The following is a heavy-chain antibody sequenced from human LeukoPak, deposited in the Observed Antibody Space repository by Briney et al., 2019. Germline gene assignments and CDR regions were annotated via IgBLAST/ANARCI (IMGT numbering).Heavy chain of an antibody. CDR2: INHSGST. CDR3: ARSGSHWIYYYDSSGYLGAFDI. V-gene: IGHV4-34*01. Sequence: SETLSLTCAVYGGSLSGYYWSWIRQPPGKGLEWIGEINHSGSTNYNPSLKSRVTISVDTSKNQFSLKLSSVTAADTAVYYCARSGSHWIYYYDSSGYLGAFDIWGQGTMVTVSS. D-gene: IGHD3-22*01. CDR1: GGSLSGYY. J-gene: IGHJ3*02.